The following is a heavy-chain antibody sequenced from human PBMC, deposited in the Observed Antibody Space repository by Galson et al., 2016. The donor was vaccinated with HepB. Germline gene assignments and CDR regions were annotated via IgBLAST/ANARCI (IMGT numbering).Heavy chain of an antibody. CDR2: ISGTGITT. D-gene: IGHD3-3*01. CDR3: AKVGPLRFVEWFYNWFDP. CDR1: GFTFDKYA. V-gene: IGHV3-23*01. J-gene: IGHJ5*02. Sequence: SLRLSCAASGFTFDKYAMNWVRQAPGKGLQRVSSISGTGITTYYADSVRGRFTVSRDNSKNTLFLQMSNLRADDTAVYYCAKVGPLRFVEWFYNWFDPWGQGTLVTVSS.